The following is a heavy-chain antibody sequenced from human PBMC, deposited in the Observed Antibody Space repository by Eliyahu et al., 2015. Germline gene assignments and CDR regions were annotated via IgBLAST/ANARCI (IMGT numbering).Heavy chain of an antibody. CDR2: INHSGST. CDR1: GGSFSGYX. V-gene: IGHV4-34*01. J-gene: IGHJ3*02. CDR3: ALLVRI. D-gene: IGHD6-13*01. Sequence: QVQLQQWGAGXXKPSXTLSLTCAVYGGSFSGYXWSWIRQPPXKGLEWIGEINHSGSTNYNPSLKSRVTISVDTSKNQFSLKLSSVTAADTAVYYCALLVRIWGQGTMVTVSS.